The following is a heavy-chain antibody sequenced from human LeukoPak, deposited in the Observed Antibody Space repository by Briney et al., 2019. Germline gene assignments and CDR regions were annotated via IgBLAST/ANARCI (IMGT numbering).Heavy chain of an antibody. J-gene: IGHJ5*02. CDR3: AREVEQLGWFDP. D-gene: IGHD6-6*01. CDR1: GGSISSGGYS. CDR2: IYHSGST. V-gene: IGHV4-30-2*01. Sequence: SQTLSLTCAVSGGSISSGGYSWSWIRQPLGKGLEWIGYIYHSGSTYYNPSLKSRVTISVDRSKNQFSLKLSSVTAADTAVYYCAREVEQLGWFDPWGQGTLVTVSS.